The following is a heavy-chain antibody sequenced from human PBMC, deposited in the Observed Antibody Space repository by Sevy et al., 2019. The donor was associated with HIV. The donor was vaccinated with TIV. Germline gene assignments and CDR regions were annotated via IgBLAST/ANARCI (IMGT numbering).Heavy chain of an antibody. CDR1: GLTLSSCG. V-gene: IGHV3-30*18. CDR2: ISYDGSNK. J-gene: IGHJ6*02. D-gene: IGHD3-9*01. CDR3: AKDFTGFYGMDV. Sequence: GGSLRLSCAASGLTLSSCGMNWARQAPGKGLEWVAVISYDGSNKYYAESVKGRFTISRDTSKNTLYLQMNSLRAEDTAVYYSAKDFTGFYGMDVWGQGTTVTVSS.